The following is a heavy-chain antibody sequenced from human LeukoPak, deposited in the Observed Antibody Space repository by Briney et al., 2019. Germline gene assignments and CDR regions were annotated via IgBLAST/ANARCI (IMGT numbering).Heavy chain of an antibody. D-gene: IGHD6-19*01. Sequence: SETLSLTCTASGGSISSSSYYWGWIRQPPGKGLEWIGSIYYSGSTYYNPSLKSRVTISVDTSKNQFSLKLSSVTAADTAVYYCARRNSGWYFNRSRHAFDIWGQGTMVTVSS. V-gene: IGHV4-39*01. CDR3: ARRNSGWYFNRSRHAFDI. CDR2: IYYSGST. CDR1: GGSISSSSYY. J-gene: IGHJ3*02.